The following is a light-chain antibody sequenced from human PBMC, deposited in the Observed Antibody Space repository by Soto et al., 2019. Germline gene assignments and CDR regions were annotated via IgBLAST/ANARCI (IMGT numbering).Light chain of an antibody. Sequence: VVMTQSPATLSLSPGERVTLSCRSSQSVADNLAWFQQKPGQGPRLLIYGASTRATGITARFSGSGSETDFTLTISTLQPDDFATYYCQQYNSYWTFGQGPRWIS. CDR3: QQYNSYWT. CDR2: GAS. J-gene: IGKJ1*01. V-gene: IGKV3-15*01. CDR1: QSVADN.